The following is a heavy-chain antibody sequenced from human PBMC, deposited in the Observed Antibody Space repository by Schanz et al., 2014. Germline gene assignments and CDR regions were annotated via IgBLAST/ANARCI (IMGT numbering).Heavy chain of an antibody. CDR3: ARGRVLES. J-gene: IGHJ5*02. Sequence: VQLVDSGGGLVEPGGSLRLSCAASGFSFSDHAMDWVRQDPGKGLVWVARINSVGSNTDYADSVTGRFTISRDNAKNTLYLQMNSLRPEDTAVYYCARGRVLESWGQGTLVTVSS. D-gene: IGHD1-1*01. CDR1: GFSFSDHA. V-gene: IGHV3-74*02. CDR2: INSVGSNT.